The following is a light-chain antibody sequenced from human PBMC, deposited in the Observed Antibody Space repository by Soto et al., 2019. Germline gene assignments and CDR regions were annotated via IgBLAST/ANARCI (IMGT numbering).Light chain of an antibody. V-gene: IGKV3-15*01. CDR3: QQYDNWPPWT. Sequence: EIVMTQSPATLSVSPGERATLSCRASQSVNTNLAWYQQKPGQAPRLLIYGTYTRATGIPARFSGSGSGTEFTLTISSLQYEDFAVYYCQQYDNWPPWTFGQGTKVEIK. CDR1: QSVNTN. J-gene: IGKJ1*01. CDR2: GTY.